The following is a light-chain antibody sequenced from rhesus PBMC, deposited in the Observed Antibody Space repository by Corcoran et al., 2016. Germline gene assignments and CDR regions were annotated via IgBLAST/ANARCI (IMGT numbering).Light chain of an antibody. CDR2: KAS. CDR1: QGMSSW. Sequence: DIQMTQSPSSLSASVGDTVTITCRASQGMSSWLAWDQQKPGKAPKLLIYKASSLQSGGPSRFSGRGSGTEFTLTITSLQPEDSATYYCQQGDSNPRTFGQGTKVEIK. CDR3: QQGDSNPRT. J-gene: IGKJ1*01. V-gene: IGKV1S6*01.